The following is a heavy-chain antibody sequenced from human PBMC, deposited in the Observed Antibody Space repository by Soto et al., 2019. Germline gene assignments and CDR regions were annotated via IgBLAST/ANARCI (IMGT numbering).Heavy chain of an antibody. CDR2: IYHSGST. D-gene: IGHD2-15*01. Sequence: PSETLSLTCAVSGGAISTSNWWRWVRQPPGEGLEWIGEIYHSGSTNYNPSLKSRVTISVDKSKNQFSLKLSSVTAADTAVYYCARDLVVVVAATEYYYGMDVWGQGTTVTVSS. CDR1: GGAISTSNW. J-gene: IGHJ6*02. CDR3: ARDLVVVVAATEYYYGMDV. V-gene: IGHV4-4*02.